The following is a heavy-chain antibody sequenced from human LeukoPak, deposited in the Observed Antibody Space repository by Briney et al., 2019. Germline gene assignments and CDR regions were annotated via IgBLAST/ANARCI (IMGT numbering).Heavy chain of an antibody. CDR3: ASLRGYCSSTSCYNY. CDR2: IYSGGSK. D-gene: IGHD2-2*02. V-gene: IGHV3-53*01. J-gene: IGHJ4*02. CDR1: GFTVSSNY. Sequence: GGSMRLSSAVYGFTVSSNYMSWDRQAQGKGLEWDSVIYSGGSKYYADSVKGRFTISRDNSKNTLYLQMSSLRAEDTAVYYCASLRGYCSSTSCYNYWGQGTLVTVSS.